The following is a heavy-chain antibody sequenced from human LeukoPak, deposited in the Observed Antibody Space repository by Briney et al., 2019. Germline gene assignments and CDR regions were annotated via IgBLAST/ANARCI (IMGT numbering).Heavy chain of an antibody. CDR1: GFTFSSYW. D-gene: IGHD4-17*01. CDR3: ARILTESRLRYYYYYYYMDV. V-gene: IGHV3-7*01. J-gene: IGHJ6*03. Sequence: GGSLRLSCAASGFTFSSYWMSWVRQAPGKGLEWVANIKKDGSEKYYVDSVKGRFTISRDNAKTSLYLQMNSLRAEDTAVYYCARILTESRLRYYYYYYYMDVWGKGTTVTISS. CDR2: IKKDGSEK.